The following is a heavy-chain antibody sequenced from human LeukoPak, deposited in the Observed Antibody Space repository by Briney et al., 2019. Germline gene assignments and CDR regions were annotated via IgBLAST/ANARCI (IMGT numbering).Heavy chain of an antibody. D-gene: IGHD2-15*01. CDR1: GGTFSSYA. CDR3: ASRPVAEGYGMDV. CDR2: IIPILGIA. V-gene: IGHV1-69*04. J-gene: IGHJ6*02. Sequence: SVKVSCKASGGTFSSYAISWVRQAPGQGLEWMGRIIPILGIANYAQKFQGRVTITADKSTSTAYMELSSLRSEDTAVYYCASRPVAEGYGMDVWGQGTTVTVSS.